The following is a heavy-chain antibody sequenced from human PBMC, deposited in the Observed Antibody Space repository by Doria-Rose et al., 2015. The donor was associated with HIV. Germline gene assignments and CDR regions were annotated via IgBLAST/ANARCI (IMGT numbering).Heavy chain of an antibody. CDR2: INTDGTSA. CDR1: GFNFRTYW. D-gene: IGHD3-9*01. Sequence: EVQLLESGGGLVQPGGSLRLSCTASGFNFRTYWMHWVRQAPGKGLLWVSRINTDGTSANYADFVKGRFSISRDNAKNTLYLQMNSLRAEDTAVYYRAALDILTGPVDYWGQGTLVTVSS. V-gene: IGHV3-74*01. J-gene: IGHJ4*02. CDR3: AALDILTGPVDY.